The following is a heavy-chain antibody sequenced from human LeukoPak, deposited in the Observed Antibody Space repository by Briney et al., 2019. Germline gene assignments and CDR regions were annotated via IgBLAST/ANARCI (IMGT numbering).Heavy chain of an antibody. CDR1: GFIFSTYW. CDR2: ISSDGTTT. CDR3: ARTYYYDT. J-gene: IGHJ5*02. V-gene: IGHV3-74*01. D-gene: IGHD3-22*01. Sequence: GGSLRLSCEASGFIFSTYWMHWVRQAPGKGLVWVSRISSDGTTTTYADSVKGRFTISRDSAQNTLYLQMNSLRAEDTAVYYCARTYYYDTWGQGTLVTVSS.